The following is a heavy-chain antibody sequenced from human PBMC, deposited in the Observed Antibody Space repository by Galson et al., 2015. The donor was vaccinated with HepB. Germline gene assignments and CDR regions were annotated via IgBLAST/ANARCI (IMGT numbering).Heavy chain of an antibody. J-gene: IGHJ6*02. CDR3: ARQGWTGYSFFYGMDV. D-gene: IGHD3/OR15-3a*01. V-gene: IGHV5-51*01. CDR1: GYSFTSYW. Sequence: QSGAEVKKPGESLKISCKGSGYSFTSYWIGWARQMPGKGLEWMGIIYPGDSDTRYSPSFQGQVTISADESISTAYLQWSSLKASDTAMYYCARQGWTGYSFFYGMDVWGQGTTVTVSS. CDR2: IYPGDSDT.